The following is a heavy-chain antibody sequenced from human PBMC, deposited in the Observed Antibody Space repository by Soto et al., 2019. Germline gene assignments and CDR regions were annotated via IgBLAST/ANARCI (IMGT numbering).Heavy chain of an antibody. J-gene: IGHJ4*02. CDR2: IIPIFGTA. D-gene: IGHD6-19*01. V-gene: IGHV1-69*06. CDR1: GGTFSSYA. Sequence: SVKVSCKASGGTFSSYAISWVRQAPGQGLEWMGGIIPIFGTANYAQKFQGRVTITADKSTSTAYMELSSLRSEDTAVYYCARGFSGWRNTFDYWGQGTLVTVSS. CDR3: ARGFSGWRNTFDY.